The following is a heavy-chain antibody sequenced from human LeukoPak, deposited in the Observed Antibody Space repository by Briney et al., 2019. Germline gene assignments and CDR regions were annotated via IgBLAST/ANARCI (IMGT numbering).Heavy chain of an antibody. V-gene: IGHV1-24*01. CDR1: GNTLSELS. Sequence: ASVKVSCKVSGNTLSELSMHWVRQAPGKGLEWMGGVDPEDDKNIYAQKFQGRVTMTENTSTDTAYMELSNLRSEDTAVYYCATDHQWQLLGYWGQGTLVTVSS. J-gene: IGHJ4*02. CDR2: VDPEDDKN. D-gene: IGHD1-26*01. CDR3: ATDHQWQLLGY.